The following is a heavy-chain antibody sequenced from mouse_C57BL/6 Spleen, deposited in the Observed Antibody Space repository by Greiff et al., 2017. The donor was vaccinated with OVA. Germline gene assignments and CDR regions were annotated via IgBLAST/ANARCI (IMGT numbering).Heavy chain of an antibody. CDR3: ARPIYYDAMDY. Sequence: VQLQQSGPELVKPGASVKISCKASGYAFSSSWMNWVKQRPGKGLEWIGRIYPGDGDTNYNGKFKGKATLTADKSSSTAYMQLSSLTSEDSAVYFCARPIYYDAMDYWGQGTSVTVSS. J-gene: IGHJ4*01. CDR1: GYAFSSSW. D-gene: IGHD2-1*01. CDR2: IYPGDGDT. V-gene: IGHV1-82*01.